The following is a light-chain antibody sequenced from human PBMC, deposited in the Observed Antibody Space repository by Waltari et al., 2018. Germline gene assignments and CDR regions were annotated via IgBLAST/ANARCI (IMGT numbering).Light chain of an antibody. V-gene: IGLV2-14*03. J-gene: IGLJ1*01. CDR1: SGHIGHYDY. CDR2: DVS. CDR3: SSYTSSSTLYV. Sequence: QSALTQPASVSGSPGQSITISCPGTSGHIGHYDYVHWYQQHPGKPPKVIIYDVSTRPSGVSNRFSGSKSGNTASLTISGLQAEDEADYFCSSYTSSSTLYVFGTGTKVTVL.